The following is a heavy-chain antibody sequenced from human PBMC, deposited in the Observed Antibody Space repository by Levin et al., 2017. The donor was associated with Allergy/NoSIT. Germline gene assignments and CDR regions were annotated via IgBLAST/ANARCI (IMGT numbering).Heavy chain of an antibody. V-gene: IGHV3-23*01. J-gene: IGHJ4*02. Sequence: GESLKISCAASGFTFSSYAMSWVRQAPGKGLEWVSAISGSGGSTYYADSVKGRFTISRDNSKNTLYLQMNSLRAEDTAVYYCAVSYYDYVWGDPPGYWGQGTLVTVSS. CDR1: GFTFSSYA. CDR2: ISGSGGST. CDR3: AVSYYDYVWGDPPGY. D-gene: IGHD3-16*01.